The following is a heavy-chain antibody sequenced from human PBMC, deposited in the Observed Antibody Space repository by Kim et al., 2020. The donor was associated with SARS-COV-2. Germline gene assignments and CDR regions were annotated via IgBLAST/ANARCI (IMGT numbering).Heavy chain of an antibody. Sequence: SETLSLTCAVYGGSFSGYYWSWIRQPPGKGLEWIGEINHSGSTNYNPSLKSRVTISVDTSKNQFSLKLSSVTAADTAVYYCARGGAAARPRGPGALQPYYFDCWGQGTLFTVSS. CDR1: GGSFSGYY. J-gene: IGHJ4*02. CDR2: INHSGST. CDR3: ARGGAAARPRGPGALQPYYFDC. V-gene: IGHV4-34*01. D-gene: IGHD6-13*01.